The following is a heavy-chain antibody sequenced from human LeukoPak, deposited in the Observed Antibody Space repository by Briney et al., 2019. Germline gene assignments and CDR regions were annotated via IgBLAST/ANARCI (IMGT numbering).Heavy chain of an antibody. CDR1: GYTFTNYG. D-gene: IGHD3-10*01. CDR3: ARSYGAFEGATYYYYGMDV. V-gene: IGHV7-4-1*02. Sequence: ASVKVSCKASGYTFTNYGLSWVRQAPGQGLEWMGWINTNTGNPKSAQGFTERFVFSLDASVSTAYLQISSLKAADTAVYYCARSYGAFEGATYYYYGMDVWGQGTTVTVSS. J-gene: IGHJ6*02. CDR2: INTNTGNP.